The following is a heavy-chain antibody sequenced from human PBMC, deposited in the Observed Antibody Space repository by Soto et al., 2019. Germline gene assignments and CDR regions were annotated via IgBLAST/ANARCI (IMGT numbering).Heavy chain of an antibody. J-gene: IGHJ5*02. D-gene: IGHD5-18*01. CDR1: GGSFSGYY. V-gene: IGHV4-34*01. Sequence: SEILSLTCAVYGGSFSGYYWSWIRQPPGKGLEWIGEINHSGSTNYNPSLKSRVTISVDTSKNQFSLKLSSVTAADTAVYYCARLSGYSYGRFGSWFDPWGQGTLVTVSS. CDR3: ARLSGYSYGRFGSWFDP. CDR2: INHSGST.